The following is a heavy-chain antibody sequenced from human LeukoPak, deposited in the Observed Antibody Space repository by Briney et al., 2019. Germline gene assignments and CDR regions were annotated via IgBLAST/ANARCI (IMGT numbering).Heavy chain of an antibody. CDR3: ARDYRGKFDP. V-gene: IGHV3-21*01. CDR1: GFTFSSYS. D-gene: IGHD4-23*01. Sequence: PGGSLRLSCAASGFTFSSYSMNWVRQAPGKGLEWVSSISSSSSYIYYADSVKGRFTISRDNAKNSLYLQMNSLRAEDSDVYYCARDYRGKFDPWGQGTLVTVSS. CDR2: ISSSSSYI. J-gene: IGHJ5*02.